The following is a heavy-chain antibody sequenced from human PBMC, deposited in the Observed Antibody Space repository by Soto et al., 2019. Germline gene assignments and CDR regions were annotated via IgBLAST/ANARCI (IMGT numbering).Heavy chain of an antibody. V-gene: IGHV4-61*01. J-gene: IGHJ4*02. CDR3: ARDLDY. CDR2: IYYSGST. Sequence: NPSETLSLTCTVSGGSVSSGSYYWSWIRQPPGKGLEWIGYIYYSGSTNYNPSLKSRVTISVDTSKNQFSLKLSSVTAADTAVYYCARDLDYWGQGALVTVSS. CDR1: GGSVSSGSYY.